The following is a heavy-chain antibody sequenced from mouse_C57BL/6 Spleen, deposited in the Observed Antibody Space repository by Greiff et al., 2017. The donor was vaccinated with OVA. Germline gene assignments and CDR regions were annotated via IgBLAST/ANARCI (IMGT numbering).Heavy chain of an antibody. CDR3: ARKGKLEFAY. J-gene: IGHJ3*01. CDR1: GYSFTGYY. Sequence: EVKLMESGPELVKPGASVKISCKASGYSFTGYYMNWVKQSHEKSLEWIGEINPSIGGTSYNQKFKAKVTLTVDKSSSTSYIQLKSLTSEDSAVYYCARKGKLEFAYWGQATLVTVSA. V-gene: IGHV1-42*01. CDR2: INPSIGGT.